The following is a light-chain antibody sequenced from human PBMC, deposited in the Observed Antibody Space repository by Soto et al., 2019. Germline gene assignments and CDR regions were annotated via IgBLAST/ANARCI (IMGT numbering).Light chain of an antibody. J-gene: IGLJ3*02. V-gene: IGLV2-14*01. CDR3: SSYISTITRWV. CDR2: DVN. CDR1: SSDIGGYNY. Sequence: QSALTQPASVSGSPGQSITISCTGTSSDIGGYNYVSWYQQHPGKAPKLIIYDVNHRPSGVSNRFSGSKSGNTASLTISGLQAEDESDYHCSSYISTITRWVFGGGTKLTVL.